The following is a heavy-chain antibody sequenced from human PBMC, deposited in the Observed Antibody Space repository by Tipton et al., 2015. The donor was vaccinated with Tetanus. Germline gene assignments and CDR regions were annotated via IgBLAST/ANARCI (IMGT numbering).Heavy chain of an antibody. D-gene: IGHD3-3*01. CDR2: IWCDGSNK. CDR1: GFTFRTYS. CDR3: ARDLVRRDLVGVVHAFDT. V-gene: IGHV3-33*01. Sequence: SLRLSCAASGFTFRTYSMHWVRQAPGKGLEWVALIWCDGSNKNYADSVKGRFTITRDNAKNSLCLQMNSLRVDDTAVYYCARDLVRRDLVGVVHAFDTWGQGTMVTVSS. J-gene: IGHJ3*02.